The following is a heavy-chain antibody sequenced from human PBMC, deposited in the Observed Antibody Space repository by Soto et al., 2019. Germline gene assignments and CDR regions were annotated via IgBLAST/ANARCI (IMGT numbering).Heavy chain of an antibody. Sequence: QVQLQESGPGLVKPSQTLSLTCTVSGGSISSGGYYWSWIRQHPGKGLEWIGYIYYSGSTYYNPSLKSRVTISVDTSKNQFSLKLSSVTAADTAVYYCARGRGRFGELWTPCYFDYWGQGTLVTVSS. D-gene: IGHD3-10*01. CDR3: ARGRGRFGELWTPCYFDY. J-gene: IGHJ4*02. CDR2: IYYSGST. V-gene: IGHV4-31*03. CDR1: GGSISSGGYY.